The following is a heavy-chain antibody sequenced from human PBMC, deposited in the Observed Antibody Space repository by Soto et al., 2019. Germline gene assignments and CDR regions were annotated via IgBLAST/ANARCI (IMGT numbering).Heavy chain of an antibody. V-gene: IGHV1-69*06. CDR3: ARDPDHDSSGYYYVGYFDY. D-gene: IGHD3-22*01. J-gene: IGHJ4*02. CDR1: GGTFSSYA. CDR2: IIPIFGTA. Sequence: VQLVQSGAEVKKPGSSVKVSCKASGGTFSSYAISWVRQAPGQGLEWMGGIIPIFGTANYAQKFQGRVTITADKSTSTAYMELSSLRSEDTAVYYCARDPDHDSSGYYYVGYFDYWGQGTLVTVSS.